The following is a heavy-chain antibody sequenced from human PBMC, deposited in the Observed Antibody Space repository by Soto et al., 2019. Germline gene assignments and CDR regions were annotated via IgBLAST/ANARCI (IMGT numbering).Heavy chain of an antibody. Sequence: PSETLSLTCSVSGGSINSGGYFWSWIRQHPGKGLECIGYIYHSGITYYNPSLKSRVTISVDTSKNEFSLQLRSVTAADTAVYYCARAVDIVVVVAARFDYWGQRTLVTVSS. D-gene: IGHD2-15*01. J-gene: IGHJ4*02. CDR1: GGSINSGGYF. CDR3: ARAVDIVVVVAARFDY. CDR2: IYHSGIT. V-gene: IGHV4-31*03.